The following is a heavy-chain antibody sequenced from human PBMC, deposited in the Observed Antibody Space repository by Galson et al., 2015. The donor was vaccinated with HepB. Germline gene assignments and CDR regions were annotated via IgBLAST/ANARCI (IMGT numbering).Heavy chain of an antibody. CDR2: VTSSGTTT. D-gene: IGHD5-24*01. J-gene: IGHJ3*01. CDR1: GFTFTIYA. Sequence: SLRLSCAASGFTFTIYAMSWVRQAPGRGLEWVSTVTSSGTTTFYADSVKGRFTFSRDNSKNMVYLQMNSLRGEDTAVYYCAKGDGSSGIGAFDFWGQGTMVTVSS. V-gene: IGHV3-23*01. CDR3: AKGDGSSGIGAFDF.